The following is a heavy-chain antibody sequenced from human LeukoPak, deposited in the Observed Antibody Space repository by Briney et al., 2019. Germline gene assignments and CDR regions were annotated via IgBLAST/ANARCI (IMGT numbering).Heavy chain of an antibody. CDR1: GFTFSTYT. D-gene: IGHD3-22*01. J-gene: IGHJ4*02. V-gene: IGHV3-21*01. Sequence: GGSLRLSCAASGFTFSTYTMNWVRQAPGKGLEWVSSITTSSSYIYYADSVKGRFTISRDNAKNSLYLQMNSLRAEDTAVYYCASSYYYDSSGYDYWGQGTLVTVSS. CDR3: ASSYYYDSSGYDY. CDR2: ITTSSSYI.